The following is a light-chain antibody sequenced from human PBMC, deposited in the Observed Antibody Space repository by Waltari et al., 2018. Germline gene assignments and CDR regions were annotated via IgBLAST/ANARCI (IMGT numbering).Light chain of an antibody. J-gene: IGKJ2*01. CDR3: QQYYSTPPT. Sequence: DIVMTQSPDSLAVSLGERDTINCKSRQSVLYSSNNKNYLAWYQQKPGQPPKLLIYWASTRESGIPDRFSGSGSGTDFTLTISSLQAEDVAVYYCQQYYSTPPTFGQGTTLEIK. CDR1: QSVLYSSNNKNY. CDR2: WAS. V-gene: IGKV4-1*01.